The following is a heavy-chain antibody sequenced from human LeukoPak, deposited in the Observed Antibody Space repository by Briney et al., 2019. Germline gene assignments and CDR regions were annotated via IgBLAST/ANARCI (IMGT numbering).Heavy chain of an antibody. V-gene: IGHV1-24*01. D-gene: IGHD2-2*01. CDR3: ATGPMPAPYFDY. Sequence: ASVRVSCKVSGYTPTALSMQVGRQAPGKGLEWMGGFDPEDGETIYAQKFQGRVTMTEDTSTDTAYMELSSLRSEDTAVYYCATGPMPAPYFDYWGQGTLFTVSS. J-gene: IGHJ4*02. CDR2: FDPEDGET. CDR1: GYTPTALS.